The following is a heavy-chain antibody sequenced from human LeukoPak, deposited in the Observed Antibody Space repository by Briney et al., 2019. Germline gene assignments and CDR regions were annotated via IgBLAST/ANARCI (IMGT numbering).Heavy chain of an antibody. V-gene: IGHV1-69*01. D-gene: IGHD2-2*01. CDR1: GGTFSSYA. Sequence: SVKVSCKASGGTFSSYAISWVRQAPGQGLEWMGGIIPIFGTANYAQKFQGRVTITADESTSTAYMELSSLRSEDTAVYYCAGDRTRVVPAGYYYYYYMDVWGKGTTVTVSS. CDR3: AGDRTRVVPAGYYYYYYMDV. J-gene: IGHJ6*03. CDR2: IIPIFGTA.